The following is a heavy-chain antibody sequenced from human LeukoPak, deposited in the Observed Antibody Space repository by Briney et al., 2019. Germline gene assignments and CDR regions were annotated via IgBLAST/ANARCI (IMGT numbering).Heavy chain of an antibody. CDR3: ARLTPAAGRLYFVD. CDR2: LYNTGNT. Sequence: GGSLTLPCWASWFPLNSNHLRWVPPAPGEGVEGVSTLYNTGNTYYADSVKGRFSISRDNSENTLFLQMNSLRAEDTAVYYCARLTPAAGRLYFVDWGPGTLVTVSS. D-gene: IGHD6-13*01. J-gene: IGHJ4*02. CDR1: WFPLNSNH. V-gene: IGHV3-53*01.